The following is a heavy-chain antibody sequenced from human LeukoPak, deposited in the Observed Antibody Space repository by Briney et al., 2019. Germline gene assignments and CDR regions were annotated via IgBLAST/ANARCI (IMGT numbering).Heavy chain of an antibody. CDR1: GFTFSSYS. CDR2: ISSSSSTI. V-gene: IGHV3-48*01. J-gene: IGHJ6*03. CDR3: ARDKYYMDV. Sequence: TGGSLRLSCAAPGFTFSSYSMNWVRQAPGKGLEWVSYISSSSSTIYYADSVKGRFTISRDNAKNSLYLQMNSLRAEDTAVYYCARDKYYMDVWGKGTTVTVSS.